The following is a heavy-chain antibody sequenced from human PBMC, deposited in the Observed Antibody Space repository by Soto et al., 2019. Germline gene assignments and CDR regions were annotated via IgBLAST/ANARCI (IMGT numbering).Heavy chain of an antibody. CDR3: ARDRSMYYGMDV. J-gene: IGHJ6*02. CDR1: GYTFTSFG. Sequence: ASVKVSCKATGYTFTSFGISWVRQAPGQGLEWMGWISAYNGNTNYAQKHQGRVTMTTDTSTSTAYMELRSLTSDDTAVYYCARDRSMYYGMDVWGQGTTVTVSS. CDR2: ISAYNGNT. V-gene: IGHV1-18*01. D-gene: IGHD2-8*01.